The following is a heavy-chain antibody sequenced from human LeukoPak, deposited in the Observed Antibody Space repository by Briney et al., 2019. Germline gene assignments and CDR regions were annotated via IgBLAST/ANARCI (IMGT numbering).Heavy chain of an antibody. V-gene: IGHV4-39*07. D-gene: IGHD4-17*01. Sequence: SETLSLTCTVSGGSISSSSYYWGWIRQPPGKGLEWIGSIYYSGSTYYNPSLKSRVTISVDTSKNQFSLKLTSVTAADTALYYCARDLRAYGDYDYWGQGTLVTVSS. CDR1: GGSISSSSYY. J-gene: IGHJ4*02. CDR3: ARDLRAYGDYDY. CDR2: IYYSGST.